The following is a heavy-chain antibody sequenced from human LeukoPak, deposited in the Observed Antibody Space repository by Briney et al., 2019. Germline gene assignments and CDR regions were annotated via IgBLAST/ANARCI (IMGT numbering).Heavy chain of an antibody. V-gene: IGHV3-15*01. CDR3: TTEYGSSPHYYFDY. D-gene: IGHD5-18*01. CDR1: GFTFSNAW. J-gene: IGHJ4*02. CDR2: FKSKTNGGTT. Sequence: PGGSLRLSCTASGFTFSNAWMSWVRQAPGKGLEWVGRFKSKTNGGTTDYAAPVKGRFTISRDDSKNTLYLQMSSLKTEDTAVYYCTTEYGSSPHYYFDYWGQGTLVTVSS.